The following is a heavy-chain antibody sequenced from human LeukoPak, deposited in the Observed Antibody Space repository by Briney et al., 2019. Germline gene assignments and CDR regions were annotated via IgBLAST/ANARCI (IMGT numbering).Heavy chain of an antibody. CDR1: GGSISSYY. D-gene: IGHD3-3*01. V-gene: IGHV4-59*12. CDR3: ARGEESYYDFWSGYYSGWFDP. J-gene: IGHJ5*02. Sequence: SETLSLTCTVSGGSISSYYWSWIRQPPGKGLEWIGYIYYSGSTNYNPSLKSRVTISVDTSKNQFSLKLSSATAADTAVYYCARGEESYYDFWSGYYSGWFDPWGQGTLVTVSS. CDR2: IYYSGST.